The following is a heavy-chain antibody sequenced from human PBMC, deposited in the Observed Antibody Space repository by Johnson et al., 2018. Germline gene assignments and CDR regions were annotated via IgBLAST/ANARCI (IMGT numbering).Heavy chain of an antibody. Sequence: QVQLQESGPGLVKPSETLSLTCSVSGGSITSFYWNWIRHSTGTGLEWIGYVYYSGTTDYNPSLKSRATILVDTSKNQFPLKLTSVTAADTAVYYCARDEYITPFGDWGQGILVTVSS. V-gene: IGHV4-59*01. CDR1: GGSITSFY. D-gene: IGHD3-16*01. CDR3: ARDEYITPFGD. CDR2: VYYSGTT. J-gene: IGHJ4*02.